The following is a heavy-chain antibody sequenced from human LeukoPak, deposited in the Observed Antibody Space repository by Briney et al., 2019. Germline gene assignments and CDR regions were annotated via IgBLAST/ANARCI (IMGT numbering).Heavy chain of an antibody. D-gene: IGHD6-19*01. CDR2: IYYSGST. CDR1: GGSISSYY. CDR3: ARAVAGTTFDY. Sequence: PSETLSLTCTVSGGSISSYYWSWIRQPPGKGLEWIGYIYYSGSTNYNPSLKGRVTISVDTSKNQFSLKLSSVTAADTAVYYCARAVAGTTFDYWGQGTLVTVPS. J-gene: IGHJ4*02. V-gene: IGHV4-59*01.